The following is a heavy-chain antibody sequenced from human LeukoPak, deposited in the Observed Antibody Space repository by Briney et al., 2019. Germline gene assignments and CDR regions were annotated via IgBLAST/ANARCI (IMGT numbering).Heavy chain of an antibody. CDR3: AKRIDIAVVPEAATHQAFDV. J-gene: IGHJ3*01. CDR2: VSPGGVSP. CDR1: GLSFNRDV. D-gene: IGHD2-2*01. V-gene: IGHV3-23*01. Sequence: GGSLRLSCAVSGLSFNRDVMSWVRQAPGKGLEWVSSVSPGGVSPNHADSVKGRFTVSRDDSMNTLYLQMNSLRVEDTAVYYCAKRIDIAVVPEAATHQAFDVWGQGTMVTVSS.